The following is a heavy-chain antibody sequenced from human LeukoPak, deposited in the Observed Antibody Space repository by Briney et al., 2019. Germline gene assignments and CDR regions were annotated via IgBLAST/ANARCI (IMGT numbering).Heavy chain of an antibody. CDR2: IYSGGTT. Sequence: GGSLRLSCAASGLTVSSNYMSWVRQAPGKGLEWVSVIYSGGTTYYADSVKGRFTISRGNSKNTLYLQMDSLRAEDTAVYYCARSMRVSWIQMWFDIWGQGTMVTVSS. V-gene: IGHV3-53*01. CDR3: ARSMRVSWIQMWFDI. J-gene: IGHJ3*02. CDR1: GLTVSSNY. D-gene: IGHD5-18*01.